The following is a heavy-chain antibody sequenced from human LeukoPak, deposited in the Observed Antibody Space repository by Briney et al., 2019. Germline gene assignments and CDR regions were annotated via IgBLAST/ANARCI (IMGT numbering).Heavy chain of an antibody. D-gene: IGHD6-19*01. CDR2: IIPILGIA. Sequence: EASVKVSCKASGGTFSSYAISWVRRVPGQGLEWMGRIIPILGIANYAQKFQGRVTITADKSTSTAYMELSSLRSEDTAVYYCALYSSGWDYWGQGTLVTVSS. J-gene: IGHJ4*02. V-gene: IGHV1-69*04. CDR1: GGTFSSYA. CDR3: ALYSSGWDY.